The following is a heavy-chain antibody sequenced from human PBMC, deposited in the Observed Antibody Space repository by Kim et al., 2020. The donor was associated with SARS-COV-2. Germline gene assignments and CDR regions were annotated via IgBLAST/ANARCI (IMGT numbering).Heavy chain of an antibody. V-gene: IGHV3-9*01. D-gene: IGHD1-26*01. CDR3: AKDMVPKKWVFPCYFDY. CDR2: ISWNSGSI. Sequence: GGSLRLSCAASGFTFDDYAMHWVRQAPGKGLEWVSGISWNSGSIGYADSVKGRVTISRDNAKNSLYLQMNSLKDEDTALYYCAKDMVPKKWVFPCYFDYWGSGTGVAVSS. J-gene: IGHJ4*01. CDR1: GFTFDDYA.